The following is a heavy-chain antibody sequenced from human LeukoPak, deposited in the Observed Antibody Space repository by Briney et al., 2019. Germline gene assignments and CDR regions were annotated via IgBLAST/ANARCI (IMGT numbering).Heavy chain of an antibody. J-gene: IGHJ4*02. D-gene: IGHD3-3*01. CDR2: IYYSGST. CDR3: AREQYDFWSGYSIDY. Sequence: GSQRLSCEGSDFVFSRYWMSWVRQAPGKGLEWIGSIYYSGSTYYNPSLKSRVTISVDTSKNQFSLKLSSVTAADTAVYYCAREQYDFWSGYSIDYWGQGTLVTVSS. CDR1: DFVFSRYW. V-gene: IGHV4-4*02.